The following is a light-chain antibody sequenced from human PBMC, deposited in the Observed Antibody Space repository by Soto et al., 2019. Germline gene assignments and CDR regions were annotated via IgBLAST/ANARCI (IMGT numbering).Light chain of an antibody. V-gene: IGKV3-20*01. J-gene: IGKJ1*01. CDR1: QSVNSNY. CDR2: DTS. CDR3: QQYGTSRA. Sequence: EIVLTQSPGTLSLSPGERASLSCGASQSVNSNYLAWYQQKPGQAPRLLIYDTSRRATGTPDRFSGSGSGTDFTLTIGRLEPEDFAVYYCQQYGTSRAFGQGTKVEIK.